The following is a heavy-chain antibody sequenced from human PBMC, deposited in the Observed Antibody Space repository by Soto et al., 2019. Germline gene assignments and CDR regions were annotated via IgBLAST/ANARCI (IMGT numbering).Heavy chain of an antibody. J-gene: IGHJ5*02. CDR1: GDPISSADYN. Sequence: LSLTCSVSGDPISSADYNCNWFPQHPGKGPGCIGYIYYSGITNYTASLRSRVTLSVDTAQNQFYLRLACVTAADTAVYHCTRARRCTSRWFWFDPWGQGTLVTVSS. CDR2: IYYSGIT. D-gene: IGHD6-13*01. V-gene: IGHV4-31*03. CDR3: TRARRCTSRWFWFDP.